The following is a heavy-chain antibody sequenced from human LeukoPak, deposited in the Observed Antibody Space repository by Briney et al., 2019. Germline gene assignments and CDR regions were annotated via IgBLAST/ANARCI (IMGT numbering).Heavy chain of an antibody. Sequence: AGGSLRLSCAACGFTFSSYAMSWVRQAPGKGLEWVSAISGSGGSTYYADSVKGRFTISRDNSKSTLYLQMNSLRAEDTAVYYCAKKVYYDSSGYIDYWGQGTLVTVSS. D-gene: IGHD3-22*01. CDR1: GFTFSSYA. V-gene: IGHV3-23*01. CDR2: ISGSGGST. CDR3: AKKVYYDSSGYIDY. J-gene: IGHJ4*02.